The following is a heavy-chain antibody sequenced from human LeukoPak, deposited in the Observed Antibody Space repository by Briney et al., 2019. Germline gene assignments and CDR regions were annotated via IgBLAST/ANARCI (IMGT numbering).Heavy chain of an antibody. CDR2: ISYDGSNK. CDR3: AKASGICSGGSCYCFDY. V-gene: IGHV3-30*18. J-gene: IGHJ4*02. D-gene: IGHD2-15*01. CDR1: GFTFRSYG. Sequence: GGSLRLSCAASGFTFRSYGMHWVRQAPGKGLEWVAVISYDGSNKYYADSVEGRFTISRDNSKNTLYLQMNSLRAEDTAVYYCAKASGICSGGSCYCFDYWGQGTLVTVSS.